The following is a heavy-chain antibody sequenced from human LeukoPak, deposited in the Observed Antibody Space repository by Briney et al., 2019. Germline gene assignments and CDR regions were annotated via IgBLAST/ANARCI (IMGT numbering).Heavy chain of an antibody. D-gene: IGHD3-9*01. V-gene: IGHV3-21*01. CDR3: ARDRDIWTGYYITDAFDI. J-gene: IGHJ3*02. Sequence: GGSLRLSCAASGFTFSSYSMNRVRQAPGKGLEWVSSISSSSSYIYYADSVKGRFTISRDNAKNSLYLQMNSLRAEDTAVYYCARDRDIWTGYYITDAFDIWGQGTMVTVSS. CDR2: ISSSSSYI. CDR1: GFTFSSYS.